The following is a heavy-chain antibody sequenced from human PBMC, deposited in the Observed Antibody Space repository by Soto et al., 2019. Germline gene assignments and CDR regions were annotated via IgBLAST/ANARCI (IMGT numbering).Heavy chain of an antibody. J-gene: IGHJ5*02. Sequence: SETLSLTCTVSGGSISSYYWSWIRQPPGKGLEWIGYIYYSGGTNYNPSLKSRVTISVDTSKNQFSLKLSSVTAVDTAVYYCARVGAAARPGWFDPWGQGTLVTVSS. CDR1: GGSISSYY. CDR2: IYYSGGT. V-gene: IGHV4-59*01. CDR3: ARVGAAARPGWFDP. D-gene: IGHD6-6*01.